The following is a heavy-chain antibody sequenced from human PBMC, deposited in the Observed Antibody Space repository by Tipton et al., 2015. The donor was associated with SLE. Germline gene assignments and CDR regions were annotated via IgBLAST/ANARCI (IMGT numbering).Heavy chain of an antibody. CDR1: GFTFSSYW. D-gene: IGHD3-10*01. CDR2: IKQDGSEK. Sequence: SLRLSCAASGFTFSSYWMSWVRQAPGKGLEWVANIKQDGSEKYYVDSVKGRFTISRDNAKNSLYLQMNSLRAEDTAVYYCASPPYYGSGSYRPYWYFDLWGRGTLATVSS. CDR3: ASPPYYGSGSYRPYWYFDL. J-gene: IGHJ2*01. V-gene: IGHV3-7*01.